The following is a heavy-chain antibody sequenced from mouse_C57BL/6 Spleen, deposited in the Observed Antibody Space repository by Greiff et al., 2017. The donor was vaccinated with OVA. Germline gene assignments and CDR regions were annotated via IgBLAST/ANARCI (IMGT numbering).Heavy chain of an antibody. D-gene: IGHD2-4*01. V-gene: IGHV3-6*01. J-gene: IGHJ1*03. CDR2: ISYDGSN. CDR3: ARNYDYDYWYFDV. CDR1: GYSITSGYY. Sequence: VQLQQSGPGLVKPSQSLSLTCSVTGYSITSGYYWNWIRQFPGNKLEWMGYISYDGSNNYNPSLKNRISITRDTSKNQFFLKLNSVTTEDTATYYCARNYDYDYWYFDVWGTGTTVTVSS.